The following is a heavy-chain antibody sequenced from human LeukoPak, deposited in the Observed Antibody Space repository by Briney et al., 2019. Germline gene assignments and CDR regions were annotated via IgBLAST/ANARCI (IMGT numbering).Heavy chain of an antibody. CDR3: AAYRDCTNGVCALGLFDY. D-gene: IGHD2-8*01. Sequence: SETLSLTCTVSGGSISISSYYWAWIRQPPGKGLEWIGSIYYTGNTYSNPSLKSRVTMSVDTSKNQFSLELSSVTAADTAVFYCAAYRDCTNGVCALGLFDYWGQGTLVTVSS. CDR1: GGSISISSYY. J-gene: IGHJ4*02. V-gene: IGHV4-39*01. CDR2: IYYTGNT.